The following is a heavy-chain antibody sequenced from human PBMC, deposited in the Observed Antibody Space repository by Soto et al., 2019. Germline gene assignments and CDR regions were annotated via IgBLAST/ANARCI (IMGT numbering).Heavy chain of an antibody. CDR1: GFTFYSYW. CDR2: INSDGSTT. V-gene: IGHV3-74*01. J-gene: IGHJ4*02. Sequence: GGSLRLSCAASGFTFYSYWMHWVRQAPGRGLVWVSRINSDGSTTNYADSVQGRFTISRDNAKNTLYLQMNSLRAEDTAVYYCTRGMGWTGRTSDYWGPGIFLTVFS. D-gene: IGHD1-1*01. CDR3: TRGMGWTGRTSDY.